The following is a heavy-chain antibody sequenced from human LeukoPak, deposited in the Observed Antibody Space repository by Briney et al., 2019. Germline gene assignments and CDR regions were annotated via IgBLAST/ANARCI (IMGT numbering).Heavy chain of an antibody. Sequence: GGSLRLSCAASGFTFSSYGMHWVRQAPGKGLEWVAVIWYDGSNKYYADSVKGRFTISRDNSKNTLYLQMNSLRAEDTAVYYCARGYGDYLREFLDYWGQGTLVTVSS. CDR3: ARGYGDYLREFLDY. D-gene: IGHD4-17*01. V-gene: IGHV3-33*08. CDR2: IWYDGSNK. J-gene: IGHJ4*02. CDR1: GFTFSSYG.